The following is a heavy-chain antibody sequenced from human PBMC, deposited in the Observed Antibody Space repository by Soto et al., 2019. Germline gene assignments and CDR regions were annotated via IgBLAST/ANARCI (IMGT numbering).Heavy chain of an antibody. Sequence: EVQLVESGGGLVQPGRSLRLSCAASGFTFDDYAMHWVRQAPGKGLEWVSGISWNSGSIGYADSVKGRLTISRDNAKNSLYLQMNSLRAEDTALYYCAKSLYRYYYYGMDVWGQGTTVTVSS. CDR2: ISWNSGSI. V-gene: IGHV3-9*01. CDR1: GFTFDDYA. CDR3: AKSLYRYYYYGMDV. J-gene: IGHJ6*02. D-gene: IGHD2-2*01.